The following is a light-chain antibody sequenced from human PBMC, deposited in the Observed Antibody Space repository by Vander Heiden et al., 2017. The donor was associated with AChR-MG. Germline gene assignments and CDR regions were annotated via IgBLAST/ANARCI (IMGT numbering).Light chain of an antibody. CDR3: QSYDSSLSGSGV. CDR1: SSNIGAGYD. CDR2: GNS. Sequence: QPVLTQPPSVSGPPGQRVTIPCTGGSSNIGAGYDVHWYQQLPGTAPKLLIYGNSNRPSGVPDRFSGSKSGTSASLAITGLQAEDEADYYCQSYDSSLSGSGVFGGGTKLTVL. J-gene: IGLJ2*01. V-gene: IGLV1-40*01.